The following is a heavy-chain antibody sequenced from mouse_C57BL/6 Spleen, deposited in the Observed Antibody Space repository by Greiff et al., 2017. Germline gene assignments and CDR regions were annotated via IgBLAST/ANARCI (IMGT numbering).Heavy chain of an antibody. CDR3: ASSYGSSYVYYFDY. D-gene: IGHD1-1*01. V-gene: IGHV1-55*01. J-gene: IGHJ2*01. Sequence: QVQLKQPGAELVKPGASVKMSCKASGYTFTSYWITWVKQRPGQGLEWIGDIYPGSGSTNYNEKFKSKATMTVDTASSTAYMQLSSLTSEYSAVYYCASSYGSSYVYYFDYWGQGTTLTVSS. CDR1: GYTFTSYW. CDR2: IYPGSGST.